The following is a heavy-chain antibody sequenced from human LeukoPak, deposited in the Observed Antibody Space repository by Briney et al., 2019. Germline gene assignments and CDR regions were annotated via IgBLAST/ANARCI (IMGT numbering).Heavy chain of an antibody. CDR1: GFTFSSYS. CDR3: AKFLLLY. D-gene: IGHD1-26*01. V-gene: IGHV3-33*06. Sequence: GGSLRLSCAASGFTFSSYSMNWVRQAPGKGLEWVAVIWYDGSNKYYADSVKGRFTISRDDSKNTLYLQMNSLRAEDTAVYYCAKFLLLYWGQGTLVTVSS. CDR2: IWYDGSNK. J-gene: IGHJ4*02.